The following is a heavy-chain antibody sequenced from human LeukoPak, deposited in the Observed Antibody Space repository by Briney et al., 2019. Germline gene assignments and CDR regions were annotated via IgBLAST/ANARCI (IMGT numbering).Heavy chain of an antibody. J-gene: IGHJ4*02. Sequence: AAVTVSRKASGYTFTGYYLHWVRQAPGPGLEWMGLSNPNSGGTNYAQKFQGRVTMTRDTSISTAYMELGRLRSNDTAVNYCARVHLRLRAPLYNWNVGGYWGQGTLVTASS. CDR3: ARVHLRLRAPLYNWNVGGY. D-gene: IGHD1-1*01. CDR2: SNPNSGGT. CDR1: GYTFTGYY. V-gene: IGHV1-2*02.